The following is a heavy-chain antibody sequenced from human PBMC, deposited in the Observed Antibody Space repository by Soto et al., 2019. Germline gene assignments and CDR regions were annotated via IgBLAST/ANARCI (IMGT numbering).Heavy chain of an antibody. CDR3: ARGQYSSSSVWFEP. CDR1: GFTFSDYY. Sequence: GGSLRLSCAASGFTFSDYYMSWIRQAPGKGLEWVSYISSSGSTIYYADSVKGRFTISRDNAKNSLYLQMNSLRAEDTAVYYCARGQYSSSSVWFEPWGQGTLVTVSS. V-gene: IGHV3-11*01. D-gene: IGHD6-6*01. CDR2: ISSSGSTI. J-gene: IGHJ5*02.